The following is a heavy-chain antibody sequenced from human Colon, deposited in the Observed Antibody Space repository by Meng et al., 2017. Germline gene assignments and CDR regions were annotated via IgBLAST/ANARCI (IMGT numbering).Heavy chain of an antibody. CDR2: IYHSGST. J-gene: IGHJ4*02. D-gene: IGHD6-19*01. Sequence: QVRVQEAGPRRVQPSGTLSLTCAVSGGSISSSNWWSWVRQPPGKGLEWIGEIYHSGSTNYKPSLKSRVTISVDKSKNQFSLKLSSVTAADTAVYYCASFPPPGKQWLVTDYWGQGTLVTVSS. CDR3: ASFPPPGKQWLVTDY. CDR1: GGSISSSNW. V-gene: IGHV4-4*02.